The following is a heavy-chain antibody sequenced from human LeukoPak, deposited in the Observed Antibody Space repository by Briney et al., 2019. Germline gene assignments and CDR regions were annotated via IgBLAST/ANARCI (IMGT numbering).Heavy chain of an antibody. CDR2: TSYDGREK. D-gene: IGHD2-2*01. CDR3: AKSKPPREYCSVTTCYAGFGAFDI. Sequence: GGSLRLSCAASGFTFSSYGMHWVRQAPGKGLEWVAITSYDGREKYYADSVKGRFTISRGNSKDTLYLQMNSLRPEDTAIYYCAKSKPPREYCSVTTCYAGFGAFDIWGQGTMVTVFS. CDR1: GFTFSSYG. V-gene: IGHV3-30*18. J-gene: IGHJ3*02.